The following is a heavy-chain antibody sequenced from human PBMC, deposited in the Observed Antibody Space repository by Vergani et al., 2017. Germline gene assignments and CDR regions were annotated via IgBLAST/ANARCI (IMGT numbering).Heavy chain of an antibody. V-gene: IGHV3-21*01. CDR1: GFTFSNYA. CDR3: VRDVRVSRT. Sequence: EVQLLESGGEVVKPGGSLRVSCAASGFTFSNYAMSWVRQTPGKGLEWVSSISGNNDDVYYADSVKGRFTISRDNAKNSLYLDMSSLRAEDTAVYYCVRDVRVSRTWGQGTLVAVSS. CDR2: ISGNNDDV. J-gene: IGHJ3*01.